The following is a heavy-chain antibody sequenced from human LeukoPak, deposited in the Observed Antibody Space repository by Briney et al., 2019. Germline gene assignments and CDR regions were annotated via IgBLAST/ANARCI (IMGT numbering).Heavy chain of an antibody. D-gene: IGHD6-19*01. CDR1: GSSFTSNNYY. V-gene: IGHV4-61*01. Sequence: PSETLSLTCTVSGSSFTSNNYYWGWIRQPPGKGLEWIGYIYYSGSTNYNPSLKSRVTISVDTSKNQLSLKLSSVTAADTAVYYCANTAVAGRIGWFDPWGQGTLVTVSS. CDR3: ANTAVAGRIGWFDP. J-gene: IGHJ5*02. CDR2: IYYSGST.